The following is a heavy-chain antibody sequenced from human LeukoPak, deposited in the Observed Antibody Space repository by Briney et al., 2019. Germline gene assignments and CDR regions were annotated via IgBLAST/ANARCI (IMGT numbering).Heavy chain of an antibody. Sequence: QPGGSLRLSCAASGFTFSSYWMNWVRQAPGKGLEWVANIKQDGSEKYYVDSVKGRFTISRDNSKNTLNLQMNSLRAEDTAVYYCARDKGGYGYDYDMNLDYWGQGTVVIVSS. D-gene: IGHD5-18*01. J-gene: IGHJ4*02. CDR3: ARDKGGYGYDYDMNLDY. CDR2: IKQDGSEK. CDR1: GFTFSSYW. V-gene: IGHV3-7*01.